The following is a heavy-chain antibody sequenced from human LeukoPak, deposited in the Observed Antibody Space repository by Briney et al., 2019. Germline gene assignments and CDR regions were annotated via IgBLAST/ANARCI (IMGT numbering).Heavy chain of an antibody. CDR3: AKITSITIFGVVPYYFDY. CDR1: GFTFSSYA. CDR2: ISGSGGST. Sequence: GGSLRLSCAASGFTFSSYAMSWVRRAPGKGLEWVSAISGSGGSTYYADSVKGRFTISRDNSKNTLYLQMNSLRAEDTAVYYCAKITSITIFGVVPYYFDYWGQGTLVTVSS. J-gene: IGHJ4*02. D-gene: IGHD3-3*01. V-gene: IGHV3-23*01.